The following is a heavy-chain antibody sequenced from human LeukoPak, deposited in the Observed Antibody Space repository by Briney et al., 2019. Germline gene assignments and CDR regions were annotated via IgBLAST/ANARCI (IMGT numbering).Heavy chain of an antibody. V-gene: IGHV4-39*07. CDR3: ARADLGYCSGGSCYSRYYFDY. CDR2: IYYSGTT. Sequence: SETLSLTCTVSGGSISSSSNYWGWIRQSPGKGLEWIGRIYYSGTTYYSPSLKSRVTISVDTSNNQFSLKLSSVTAADTAVYYCARADLGYCSGGSCYSRYYFDYWGQGTVVTVSS. J-gene: IGHJ4*02. CDR1: GGSISSSSNY. D-gene: IGHD2-15*01.